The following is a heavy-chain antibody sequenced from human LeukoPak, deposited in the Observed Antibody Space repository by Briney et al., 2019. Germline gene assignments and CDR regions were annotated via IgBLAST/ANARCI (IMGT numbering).Heavy chain of an antibody. J-gene: IGHJ4*02. CDR1: GFTFSSSA. D-gene: IGHD3-10*01. V-gene: IGHV3-23*01. CDR3: ARIYYFGDNNWRYFDN. CDR2: ITGNGATT. Sequence: GGSLRLSCAGSGFTFSSSAMSWVRQTPGKGLEWVSSITGNGATTYYSDSVKGRFTISRDNSKNSLYLQMNSLRAEDTAIYYCARIYYFGDNNWRYFDNWGQGTLVTVSS.